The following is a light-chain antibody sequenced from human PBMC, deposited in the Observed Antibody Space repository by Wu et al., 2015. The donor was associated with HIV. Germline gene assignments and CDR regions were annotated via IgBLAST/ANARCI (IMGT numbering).Light chain of an antibody. CDR3: QQYNNWPLT. Sequence: EIVMTQSPATLSVSPGDRVTLSCTSSQSINSNLAWYQQKPGQAPRLLLYNVSTRATGLPARFSGSGSGTEFTLTISSLRSEDFALYFCQQYNNWPLTFGGGTKVEIK. CDR2: NVS. CDR1: QSINSN. V-gene: IGKV3-15*01. J-gene: IGKJ4*01.